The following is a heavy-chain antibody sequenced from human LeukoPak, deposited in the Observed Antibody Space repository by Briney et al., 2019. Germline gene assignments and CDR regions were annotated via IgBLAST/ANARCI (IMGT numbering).Heavy chain of an antibody. CDR3: ARVPSSIVGSHYFDY. V-gene: IGHV3-64*01. D-gene: IGHD2-21*01. CDR2: ISSIGDST. J-gene: IGHJ4*02. Sequence: GGSLRLSCAASGFTFSSHAMHWVRQAPGKGLEYVSGISSIGDSTYYINSVKGRFTISRDNSKNTLYLQMGSLRAEDMAVYYCARVPSSIVGSHYFDYWGLGTLVTVSS. CDR1: GFTFSSHA.